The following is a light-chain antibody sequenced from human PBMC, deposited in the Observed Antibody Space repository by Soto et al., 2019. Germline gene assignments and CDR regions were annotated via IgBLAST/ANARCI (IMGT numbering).Light chain of an antibody. Sequence: IQMTQSPSTLSASVGDRVTITCRASQYISSYLHWYQQTPGKAPKLLIYSASSLQSGVPSRFSGSGSGTDFTLTISSLQPEDFATYYCLLDFRYFWAFGQGTKVDI. CDR2: SAS. CDR1: QYISSY. J-gene: IGKJ1*01. V-gene: IGKV1-6*01. CDR3: LLDFRYFWA.